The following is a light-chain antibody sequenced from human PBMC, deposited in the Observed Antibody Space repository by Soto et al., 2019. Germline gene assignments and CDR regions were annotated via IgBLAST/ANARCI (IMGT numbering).Light chain of an antibody. Sequence: DIQMTHSPSSLSASVGDRVTITCRASQRISSYLNWYQQKLGKAPKILIYAVSNLQSGVPSRFSGSGSGTDFTLTIRSLQPEDFATYYCQQSYSAPRTFGQGPKVEIK. V-gene: IGKV1-39*01. CDR3: QQSYSAPRT. CDR2: AVS. J-gene: IGKJ1*01. CDR1: QRISSY.